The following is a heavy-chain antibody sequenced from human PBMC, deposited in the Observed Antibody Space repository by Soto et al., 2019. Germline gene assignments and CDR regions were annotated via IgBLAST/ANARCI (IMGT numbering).Heavy chain of an antibody. J-gene: IGHJ5*02. CDR3: AKDERRRPEGWFDP. CDR1: GFTFSSYA. CDR2: ISGSGDYT. V-gene: IGHV3-23*01. Sequence: EVQLLESGGGLVQPGESLRLSCAASGFTFSSYAMTWVRQAPGKGLEWVSSISGSGDYTYVADSVKGRFTISRDNSKDTLYLHMSSLRVEDEAIYYYAKDERRRPEGWFDPWGQGTMVTVSS. D-gene: IGHD1-1*01.